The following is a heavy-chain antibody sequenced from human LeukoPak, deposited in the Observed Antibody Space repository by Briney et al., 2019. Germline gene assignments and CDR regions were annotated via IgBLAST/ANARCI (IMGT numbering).Heavy chain of an antibody. D-gene: IGHD3-3*01. J-gene: IGHJ4*01. Sequence: GGSLRLSCTASGFDFSDYYLSWLRQVPGKGLEWLSDISSSGKTVHYADSVKGRFTISRDNAKRSIYLQMNSLRGEDTAVYYCAKDKRDELLGVVKPILDYWGHGTMVSV. CDR1: GFDFSDYY. V-gene: IGHV3-11*01. CDR2: ISSSGKTV. CDR3: AKDKRDELLGVVKPILDY.